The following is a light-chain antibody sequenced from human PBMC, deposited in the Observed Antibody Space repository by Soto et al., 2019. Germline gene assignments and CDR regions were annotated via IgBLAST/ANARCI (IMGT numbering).Light chain of an antibody. CDR3: SSYTSSSPYV. Sequence: QSALTQPASVSGSPGQSITISCTGTSSDVGGYNYVSWYQQHPGKAPKLMIYEVSNRPSGVSNRFSGSKSGNTASLTISGLQAEDESDYYFSSYTSSSPYVFGTGTQLTVL. J-gene: IGLJ1*01. V-gene: IGLV2-14*01. CDR1: SSDVGGYNY. CDR2: EVS.